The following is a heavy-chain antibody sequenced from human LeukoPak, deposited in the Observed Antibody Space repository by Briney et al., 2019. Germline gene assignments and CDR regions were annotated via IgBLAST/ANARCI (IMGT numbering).Heavy chain of an antibody. Sequence: GGSLRLSCAASGFTFSSYWMSWVRQAPGKGLEWVANIKQDGSEKYYVDSVKGRFTISRDNAKNSLYLQMNSLRAEDTAVYYCARERYYDSSGYPRPFEYWGQGTLVTVSS. CDR2: IKQDGSEK. CDR1: GFTFSSYW. J-gene: IGHJ4*02. D-gene: IGHD3-22*01. V-gene: IGHV3-7*01. CDR3: ARERYYDSSGYPRPFEY.